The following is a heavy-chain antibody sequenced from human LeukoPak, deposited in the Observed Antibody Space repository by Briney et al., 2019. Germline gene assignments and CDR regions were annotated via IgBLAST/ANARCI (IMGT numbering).Heavy chain of an antibody. D-gene: IGHD6-19*01. CDR3: ATDIIGWSVDY. V-gene: IGHV1-2*02. J-gene: IGHJ4*02. CDR2: INPDSGDT. Sequence: ASVKVSCKASGYTFTGYYIHWVRQAPRQGLEWMGWINPDSGDTNYAQQFQGRVTMTRDTSISTAYMELSRLRSDDTAVYYCATDIIGWSVDYWGQGTLVTVSS. CDR1: GYTFTGYY.